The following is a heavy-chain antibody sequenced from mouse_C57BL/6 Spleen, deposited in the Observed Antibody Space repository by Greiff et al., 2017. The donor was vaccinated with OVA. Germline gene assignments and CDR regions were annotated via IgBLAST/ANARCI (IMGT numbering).Heavy chain of an antibody. CDR1: GFSFNTYA. V-gene: IGHV10-1*01. J-gene: IGHJ3*01. CDR2: IRSKSNNYAT. CDR3: VRHSYDYDGGFAY. Sequence: EVQLQESGGGLVQPKGSLKLSCAASGFSFNTYAMNWVRQAPGKGLEWVARIRSKSNNYATYYADSVKDRFTISRDDSESMLYLQMNNLKTEDTAMYYCVRHSYDYDGGFAYWGQGTLVTVSA. D-gene: IGHD2-4*01.